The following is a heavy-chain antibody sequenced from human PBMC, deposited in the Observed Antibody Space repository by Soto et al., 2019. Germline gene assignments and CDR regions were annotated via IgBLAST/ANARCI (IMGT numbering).Heavy chain of an antibody. J-gene: IGHJ4*02. Sequence: GGSLRLSCAASGFTFSSYSMNWVRQAPGKGLEWVSSISSSSSYIYYADSVKGRFTISRDNAKNSLYLQMNSLRAEDTAVYYCARRYSSSWYYFDYWGQGTLVTVSS. CDR2: ISSSSSYI. CDR1: GFTFSSYS. CDR3: ARRYSSSWYYFDY. V-gene: IGHV3-21*01. D-gene: IGHD6-13*01.